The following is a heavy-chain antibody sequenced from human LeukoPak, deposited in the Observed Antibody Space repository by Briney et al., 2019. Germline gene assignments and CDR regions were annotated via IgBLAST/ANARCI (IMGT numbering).Heavy chain of an antibody. CDR2: ISGSGGST. D-gene: IGHD3-22*01. CDR3: AKDPQDSSGYFPVGTFDY. J-gene: IGHJ4*02. Sequence: GGSLRLSCAASAFTFSSYAMSWVRQAPGKGLEWVSSISGSGGSTCYADSVKGRFTISRDNSKNTVYLQMNSLRAEDTAVYYCAKDPQDSSGYFPVGTFDYWGQGTLVTVSS. CDR1: AFTFSSYA. V-gene: IGHV3-23*01.